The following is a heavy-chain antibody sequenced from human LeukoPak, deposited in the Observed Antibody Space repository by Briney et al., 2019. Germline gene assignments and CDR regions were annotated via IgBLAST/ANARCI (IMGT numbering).Heavy chain of an antibody. Sequence: GGSLRLSCAASGFTFDDYGMSWVRQAPGKGLEWVSGINWNGGITGYADSVKGRFTISRDNSKNTLYLQMNSLRAEDTAVYYCARDSTAMVTPEGYFDYWGQGTLVTVSS. CDR3: ARDSTAMVTPEGYFDY. CDR2: INWNGGIT. CDR1: GFTFDDYG. D-gene: IGHD5-18*01. V-gene: IGHV3-20*04. J-gene: IGHJ4*02.